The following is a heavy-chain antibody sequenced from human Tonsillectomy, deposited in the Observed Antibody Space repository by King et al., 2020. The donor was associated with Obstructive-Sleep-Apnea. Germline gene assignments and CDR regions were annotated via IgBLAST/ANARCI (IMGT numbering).Heavy chain of an antibody. V-gene: IGHV3-43*01. D-gene: IGHD3-22*01. J-gene: IGHJ4*02. CDR2: ISWDGGGT. CDR1: GFTFDDYT. CDR3: ARELPYYYHSSGYYWYFDY. Sequence: DVQLVESGGVVVQPWGSLRLSCAASGFTFDDYTIHWVRQAPGKGLYWVSLISWDGGGTYYADSVKVRFTITRDNIKNSLYLQMNSLGTEDTALYYCARELPYYYHSSGYYWYFDYWGQGTLVTVSS.